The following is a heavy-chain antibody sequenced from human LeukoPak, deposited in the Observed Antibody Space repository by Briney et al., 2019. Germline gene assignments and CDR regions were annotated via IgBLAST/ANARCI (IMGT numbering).Heavy chain of an antibody. D-gene: IGHD3-22*01. CDR3: ARGAYYDSSGYYYA. Sequence: ASVKASCKASGYTFTSYGISWVRQAPGQGLEWMGWISAYNGNTNYAQKLQGRVTMTTDTSTSTAYMELRSLRSDDTAVYYCARGAYYDSSGYYYAWGQGTLVTVSS. J-gene: IGHJ5*02. V-gene: IGHV1-18*01. CDR2: ISAYNGNT. CDR1: GYTFTSYG.